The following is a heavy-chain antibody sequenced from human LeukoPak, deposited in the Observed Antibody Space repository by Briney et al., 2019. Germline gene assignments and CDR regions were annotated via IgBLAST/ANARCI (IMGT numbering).Heavy chain of an antibody. J-gene: IGHJ4*02. Sequence: PGGSLRLSCAASGFTFGSYWMSWVRQAPGKGLEWVANIKQDGSEKYYADSVKGRFTISRDNSKNTLYLQMNSLKAEDTAVYYCALSIFYDSSGLDYWGQGTLVTVSS. D-gene: IGHD3-22*01. V-gene: IGHV3-7*01. CDR1: GFTFGSYW. CDR3: ALSIFYDSSGLDY. CDR2: IKQDGSEK.